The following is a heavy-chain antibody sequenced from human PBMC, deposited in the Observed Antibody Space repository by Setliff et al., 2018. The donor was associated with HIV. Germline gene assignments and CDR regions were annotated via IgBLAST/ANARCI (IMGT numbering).Heavy chain of an antibody. CDR3: ARSTVGVGATFP. V-gene: IGHV4-61*02. D-gene: IGHD1-26*01. J-gene: IGHJ4*02. CDR2: MYTSEKT. CDR1: GGSISSGSYY. Sequence: SETLSLTCTISGGSISSGSYYWSWIRQPAGKGLEWIGRMYTSEKTNSNPSLKSRVTISVDTSKNEFSLRLRSVTAADTAIYYCARSTVGVGATFPWGRGTLVTVSS.